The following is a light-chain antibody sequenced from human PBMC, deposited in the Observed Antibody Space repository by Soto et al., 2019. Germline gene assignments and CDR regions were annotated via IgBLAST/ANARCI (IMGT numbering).Light chain of an antibody. CDR1: QSASSSY. CDR3: QQYDSSST. J-gene: IGKJ1*01. CDR2: GAY. Sequence: VLTPSQGTLSLSPGERSTLSCRARQSASSSYLAWYQSRPGQAPRLIIYGAYSRATGIRDRFSGSGSGTEFSLTISSLQPDDFATHYCQQYDSSSTLGQGTKVDNK. V-gene: IGKV3-20*01.